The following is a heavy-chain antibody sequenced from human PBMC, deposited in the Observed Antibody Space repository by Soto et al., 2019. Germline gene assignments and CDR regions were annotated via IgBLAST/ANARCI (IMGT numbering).Heavy chain of an antibody. V-gene: IGHV1-18*04. D-gene: IGHD3-3*01. CDR1: GYPFTTYG. J-gene: IGHJ5*02. Sequence: QVQLVQSGDEVKKPGASVKVSCKASGYPFTTYGITSVRQAPGQRLEWMGWISTYNGNTNYAQSLQGRVTMTRETSSTTAYMELRRVRSDATAVYYCARGSTTFGVVSKAPDRWGQGTLVSASS. CDR3: ARGSTTFGVVSKAPDR. CDR2: ISTYNGNT.